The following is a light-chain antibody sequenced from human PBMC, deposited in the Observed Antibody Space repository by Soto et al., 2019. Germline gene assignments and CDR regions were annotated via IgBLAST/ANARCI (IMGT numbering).Light chain of an antibody. J-gene: IGKJ1*01. CDR1: QSVAGSY. Sequence: EIMLTQSPVTLSLSPGEGATLSCRASQSVAGSYLAWYQQKPGRTPRLLIYGASSRATGIPDRFSGSGSRTEFTITINRLEPEDSAVYYCQQYGVSPRTFGQGTKVDIK. CDR3: QQYGVSPRT. V-gene: IGKV3-20*01. CDR2: GAS.